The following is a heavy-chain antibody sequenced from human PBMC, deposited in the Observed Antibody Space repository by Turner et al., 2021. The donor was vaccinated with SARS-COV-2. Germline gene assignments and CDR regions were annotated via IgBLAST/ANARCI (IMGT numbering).Heavy chain of an antibody. J-gene: IGHJ4*02. Sequence: EVQLVESGGGLVQSGGSLRLSCAASGFNFRNYWMHWVRQAPGKGLVWVSRVNSDESSISYADSVKGRFTISRDNAKNTLFLQMNSLRDDDTAIYYCTSDPVGYNYSYFDFWGQGTPVTVSS. V-gene: IGHV3-74*01. CDR3: TSDPVGYNYSYFDF. CDR1: GFNFRNYW. D-gene: IGHD5-12*01. CDR2: VNSDESSI.